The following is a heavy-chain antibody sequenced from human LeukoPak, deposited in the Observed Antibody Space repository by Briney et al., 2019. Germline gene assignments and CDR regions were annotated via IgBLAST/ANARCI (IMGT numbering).Heavy chain of an antibody. J-gene: IGHJ4*02. CDR3: AKTSSSWYLVDGHFDY. D-gene: IGHD6-13*01. V-gene: IGHV3-23*01. CDR1: GFTFSSYA. CDR2: ISGSGGST. Sequence: DPGGSLRLSCAASGFTFSSYAMSWVRQAPGKGLEWVSAISGSGGSTYYADSVKGRFTISRDNSKNTLYLQMNSLRAEDTAVYYCAKTSSSWYLVDGHFDYWGQGTLVTVYS.